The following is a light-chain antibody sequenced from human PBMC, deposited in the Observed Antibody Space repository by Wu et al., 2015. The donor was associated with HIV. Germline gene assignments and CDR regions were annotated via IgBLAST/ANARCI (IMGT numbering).Light chain of an antibody. J-gene: IGKJ4*01. CDR3: QQRNNWPPS. CDR1: QSVVSSY. Sequence: EIVLTQSPGTLSLSPGERAILSCRASQSVVSSYLAWYQQKSGQTPRLLIYGASSRATGIPDRFSGSGSGTDFSLTISSLAPEDFAVYFCQQRNNWPPSFGGGTKVENK. V-gene: IGKV3D-20*02. CDR2: GAS.